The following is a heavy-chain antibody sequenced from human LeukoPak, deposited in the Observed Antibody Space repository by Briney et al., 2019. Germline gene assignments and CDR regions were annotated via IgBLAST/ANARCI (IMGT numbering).Heavy chain of an antibody. D-gene: IGHD3-10*01. Sequence: PSQTLSLTCAVSGVSIRSGGYSWGWIRQPPGKGLEWIGYIYYSGSTYYNPSLKSRVTISVDTSKNQFSLKLSSVTAADTALYYCARESNYHGSGTGWFDPWGQGTLVTVSS. J-gene: IGHJ5*02. CDR1: GVSIRSGGYS. CDR3: ARESNYHGSGTGWFDP. CDR2: IYYSGST. V-gene: IGHV4-30-4*07.